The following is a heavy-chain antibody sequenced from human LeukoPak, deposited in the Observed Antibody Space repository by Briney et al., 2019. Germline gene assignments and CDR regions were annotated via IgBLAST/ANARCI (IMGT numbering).Heavy chain of an antibody. D-gene: IGHD3-9*01. CDR1: NGSVSSGGYS. V-gene: IGHV4-30-2*01. CDR3: AGYDILTGYYTDY. J-gene: IGHJ4*02. CDR2: IYHSGST. Sequence: SETLSLTCAVSNGSVSSGGYSWSWIRQPPGKGLEWIGYIYHSGSTYYNPSLKSRVTISVDRSKNQFSLKLSSVTAADTAVYYCAGYDILTGYYTDYWGQGTLVTVSS.